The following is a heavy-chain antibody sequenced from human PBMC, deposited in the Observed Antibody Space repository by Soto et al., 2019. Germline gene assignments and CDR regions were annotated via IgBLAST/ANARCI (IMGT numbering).Heavy chain of an antibody. J-gene: IGHJ5*02. D-gene: IGHD1-26*01. CDR2: HSVDHDET. CDR1: AYTFDRYG. V-gene: IGHV1-18*04. CDR3: ARWISGGSTYWLDP. Sequence: QVQLVQSGAEVKKPGASVKVSCKASAYTFDRYGISWVRQPPGQGLEWMGWHSVDHDETRYAQKMQGRVTMTTDSSTSIAYRELRSLTSDDTAVYDRARWISGGSTYWLDPWGQGTLVTVSS.